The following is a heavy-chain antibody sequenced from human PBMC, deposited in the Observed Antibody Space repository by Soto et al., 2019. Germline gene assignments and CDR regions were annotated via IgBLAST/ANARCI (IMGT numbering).Heavy chain of an antibody. J-gene: IGHJ6*02. D-gene: IGHD3-16*01. Sequence: PGGSLRLSCSLSGFIFDDYAMYSVRLVPGKGLEWVSGNSWNSGRIGYADSVKGRFTISRDNAKNSLYLQTNSLRPEDTALYYCTKARLWGGDGYNSYYYNAMDVWGQGT. V-gene: IGHV3-9*01. CDR1: GFIFDDYA. CDR3: TKARLWGGDGYNSYYYNAMDV. CDR2: NSWNSGRI.